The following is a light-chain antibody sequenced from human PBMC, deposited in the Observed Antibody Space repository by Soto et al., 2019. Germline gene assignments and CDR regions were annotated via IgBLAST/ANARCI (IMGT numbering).Light chain of an antibody. CDR1: RSDDGGYNY. Sequence: QSVPTQPPSASGSPRQSVTVSCNGTRSDDGGYNYVSWYQQPPGKAPKLMISEVSKRPAGVPDRISGSKSGSTASLTVSGLQADDEADYYCSSYAGSNNAYVFGTGTKVTVL. J-gene: IGLJ1*01. CDR3: SSYAGSNNAYV. V-gene: IGLV2-8*01. CDR2: EVS.